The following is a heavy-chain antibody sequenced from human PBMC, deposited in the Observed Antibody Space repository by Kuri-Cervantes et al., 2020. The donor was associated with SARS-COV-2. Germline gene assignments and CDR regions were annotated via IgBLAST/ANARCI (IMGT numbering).Heavy chain of an antibody. CDR1: GGSISSHY. Sequence: SETLSLTCTVSGGSISSHYWSWVRQPPGKGLEWIGYIYYSGSTNYNPSLKSRVTISVDTSKNQFSLKLSSVTAADTAVYYCARYYDFWSGYPRFDPWGQGTLVTDSS. D-gene: IGHD3-3*01. V-gene: IGHV4-59*08. CDR2: IYYSGST. J-gene: IGHJ5*02. CDR3: ARYYDFWSGYPRFDP.